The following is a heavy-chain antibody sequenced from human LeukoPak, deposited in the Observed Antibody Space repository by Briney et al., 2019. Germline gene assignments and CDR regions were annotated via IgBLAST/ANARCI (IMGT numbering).Heavy chain of an antibody. D-gene: IGHD3-3*01. J-gene: IGHJ5*02. Sequence: SETLSLTCTISGGSISSISYYWGWIRQPPGKGLEWIGSIYYTGSTYYNPSLKSRVTVSVDTSKNQFSLKLSSVTAADTAVYYCARRQAYYDFWSGYYNWFDPWGQGTLVTVSS. CDR3: ARRQAYYDFWSGYYNWFDP. CDR1: GGSISSISYY. V-gene: IGHV4-39*01. CDR2: IYYTGST.